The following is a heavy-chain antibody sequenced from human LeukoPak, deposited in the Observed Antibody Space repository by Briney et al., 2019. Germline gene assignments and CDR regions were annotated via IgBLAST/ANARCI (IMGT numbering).Heavy chain of an antibody. CDR1: GFTFSSYW. CDR3: ARGALSSIVVVPAARVYYYYYYYMDV. CDR2: IKQDGSEK. J-gene: IGHJ6*03. Sequence: TGGSLRVSCAASGFTFSSYWMSWVRQAPGKGLEWVANIKQDGSEKYYVDSVKGRFTISRDNAKNSLYLQMNSLRAEDTAVYYCARGALSSIVVVPAARVYYYYYYYMDVWGKGTTVTVSS. V-gene: IGHV3-7*01. D-gene: IGHD2-2*01.